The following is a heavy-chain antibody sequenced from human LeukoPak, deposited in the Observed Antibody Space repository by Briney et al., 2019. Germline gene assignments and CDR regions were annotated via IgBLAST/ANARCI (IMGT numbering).Heavy chain of an antibody. J-gene: IGHJ5*02. CDR2: ISGSGGST. CDR3: GRSSWYTLVGNWFDP. CDR1: GFTFSSYA. V-gene: IGHV3-23*01. Sequence: GGSLRLSCAASGFTFSSYAMSWVRQAPGKGLEWVSAISGSGGSTYYADSVKGRFTISRDNSKNTLYLQMNSPRAEDTAVYYCGRSSWYTLVGNWFDPWGQGTLVTVSS. D-gene: IGHD6-13*01.